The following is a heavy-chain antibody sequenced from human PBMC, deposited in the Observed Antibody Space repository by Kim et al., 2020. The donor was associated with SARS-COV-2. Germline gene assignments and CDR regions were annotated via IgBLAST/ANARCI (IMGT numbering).Heavy chain of an antibody. CDR1: GYTLTELS. Sequence: ASVKVSCKVSGYTLTELSMHWVRQAPGKGLEWMGGFDPDDGETIYAQKFQGRVTMTEDTSTDTAYMELSSLRSEDTAVYYCATAPSRFRSSWFDPWGQGTLVTVSS. V-gene: IGHV1-24*01. CDR2: FDPDDGET. D-gene: IGHD2-21*01. J-gene: IGHJ5*02. CDR3: ATAPSRFRSSWFDP.